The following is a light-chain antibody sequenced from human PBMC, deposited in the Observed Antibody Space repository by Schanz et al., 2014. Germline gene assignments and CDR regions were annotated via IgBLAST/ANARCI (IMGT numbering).Light chain of an antibody. Sequence: EIVLTQSPGTLSLSPGERATLSCRASQSVHSTSLAWYQQKPGQAPRLLIYGASSRATGIPDRFSGSGSGTDFTLNISSLQSEDFAVYYCQQYNNWPPEHTSGQGTKLEIK. CDR3: QQYNNWPPEHT. J-gene: IGKJ2*01. CDR2: GAS. V-gene: IGKV3-20*01. CDR1: QSVHSTS.